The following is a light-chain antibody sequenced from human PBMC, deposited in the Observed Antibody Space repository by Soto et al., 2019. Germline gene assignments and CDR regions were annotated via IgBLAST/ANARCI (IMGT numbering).Light chain of an antibody. Sequence: EIVLTQSPGTLSLSPGERATLSCRASQSVSSSYLAWYQRKPGQAPRLLIYGASSRATGIPDRFSGSGSETEFTLTISRLEPEDLAVYYCQQYETSPTFGQGTKVDIK. CDR2: GAS. CDR3: QQYETSPT. CDR1: QSVSSSY. J-gene: IGKJ1*01. V-gene: IGKV3-20*01.